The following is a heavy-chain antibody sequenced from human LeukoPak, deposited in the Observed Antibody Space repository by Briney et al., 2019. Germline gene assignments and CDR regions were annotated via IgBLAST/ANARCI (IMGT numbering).Heavy chain of an antibody. Sequence: SQTLSLTCTVPGGSISSGGYYWSWIRQHPGKGLEWIGYIYYSGSTYYNPSLKSRVTISVDTSKNQFSLKLSSVTAADTAVYYCARDTLRYFDLWGRGTLATVSS. CDR3: ARDTLRYFDL. CDR2: IYYSGST. V-gene: IGHV4-31*03. J-gene: IGHJ2*01. CDR1: GGSISSGGYY.